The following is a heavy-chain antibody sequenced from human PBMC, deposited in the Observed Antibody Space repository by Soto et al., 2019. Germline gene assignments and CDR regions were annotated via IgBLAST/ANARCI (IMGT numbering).Heavy chain of an antibody. CDR2: LHHGGST. Sequence: SETLSLTCDVSRYSINNNNWWSWVRQPPGGGLEWIGELHHGGSTNYNPSLESRVTFSVDISKNQFFLKLSSATAADTAVYYCTKKSAYALDYWGQGTLVTVSS. J-gene: IGHJ4*02. CDR1: RYSINNNNW. D-gene: IGHD5-12*01. V-gene: IGHV4-4*02. CDR3: TKKSAYALDY.